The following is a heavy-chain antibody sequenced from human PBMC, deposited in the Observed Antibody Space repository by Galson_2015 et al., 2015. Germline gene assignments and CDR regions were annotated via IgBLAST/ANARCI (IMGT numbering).Heavy chain of an antibody. CDR2: IFSNDEK. J-gene: IGHJ4*02. CDR3: ARTPPPGYCSGGSCSYFDY. CDR1: GFSLSNARMG. D-gene: IGHD2-15*01. Sequence: PALVKPTQTLTLTCTVSGFSLSNARMGVGWIRQPPGKALEWLAHIFSNDEKSYSTSLKSRLTISKDTSKSQVVLTMTNMDPADTATYYCARTPPPGYCSGGSCSYFDYWGQGTLVTVSS. V-gene: IGHV2-26*01.